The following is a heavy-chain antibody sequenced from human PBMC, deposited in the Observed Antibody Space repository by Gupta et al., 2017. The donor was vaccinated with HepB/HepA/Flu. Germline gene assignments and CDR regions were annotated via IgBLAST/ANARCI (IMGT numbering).Heavy chain of an antibody. V-gene: IGHV3-66*01. J-gene: IGHJ3*02. CDR2: IYSGGTT. CDR3: VRDRPESSTDAFDI. CDR1: GFSVSDSP. Sequence: QLVESGGDLVQPGGSLRLSCAVSGFSVSDSPMGWVRQAPGKGLEWVSVIYSGGTTSYAPSMRDRFSISRDNFKNTVYLHMNTLGADDTAMYFCVRDRPESSTDAFDIWGQGTMVTVSP. D-gene: IGHD2-2*01.